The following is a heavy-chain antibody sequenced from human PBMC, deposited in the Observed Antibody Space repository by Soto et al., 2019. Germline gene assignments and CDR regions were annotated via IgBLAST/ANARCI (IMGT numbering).Heavy chain of an antibody. CDR1: GFTFSDYY. CDR2: ISSSGSTI. D-gene: IGHD3-10*01. Sequence: GGSLRLSCAASGFTFSDYYMSWIRQAPGKGLEWVSYISSSGSTIYYADSVKGRFTISRDNAKNSLYLQMNSLRAEDTAVYYCARGITYYYGSGSYYPDAFDIWGQGTMVTVSS. CDR3: ARGITYYYGSGSYYPDAFDI. J-gene: IGHJ3*02. V-gene: IGHV3-11*01.